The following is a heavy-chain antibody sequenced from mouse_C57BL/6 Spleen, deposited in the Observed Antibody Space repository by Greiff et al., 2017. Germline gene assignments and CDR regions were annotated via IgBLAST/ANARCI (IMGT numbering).Heavy chain of an antibody. CDR2: IRLKSDNYAT. CDR3: TGDTTVVVKGYFDY. D-gene: IGHD1-1*01. CDR1: GFTFSNYW. V-gene: IGHV6-3*01. J-gene: IGHJ2*01. Sequence: EVKLMESGGGLVQPGGSMKLSCVASGFTFSNYWMNWVRQSPEKGLEWVAQIRLKSDNYATHYAESVKGRFTISRDDSKSSVYLQMNNVRAEDTGIYYCTGDTTVVVKGYFDYWGQGTTLTVSS.